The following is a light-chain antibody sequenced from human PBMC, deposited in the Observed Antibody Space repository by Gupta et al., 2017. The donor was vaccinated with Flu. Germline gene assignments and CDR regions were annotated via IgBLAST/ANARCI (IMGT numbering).Light chain of an antibody. J-gene: IGLJ2*01. CDR1: SSDVGGYNY. Sequence: SALTPPASVSGSPGQSITISCTGTSSDVGGYNYVSWYQQHPGKAPKLMIYEVSKRPSGVSNRFSGSKSGNTASLTISGRQEEDEADYYCSSYTSSSNVVFGGGTKLTVL. CDR2: EVS. CDR3: SSYTSSSNVV. V-gene: IGLV2-14*01.